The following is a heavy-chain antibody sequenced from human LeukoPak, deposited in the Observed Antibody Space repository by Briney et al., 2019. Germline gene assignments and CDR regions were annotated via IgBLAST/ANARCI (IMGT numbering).Heavy chain of an antibody. J-gene: IGHJ4*02. CDR3: ARVREEYCSGGSCYSFDY. CDR2: IFNSGST. CDR1: GGSISSYY. V-gene: IGHV4-59*01. Sequence: SETLSLTGTGSGGSISSYYWSWIRQPPGKGLEWIGCIFNSGSTNYNPSLKSRVTISVDTSKTQFSLKLSSVTAADTAVYYCARVREEYCSGGSCYSFDYWGQGTLVTVSS. D-gene: IGHD2-15*01.